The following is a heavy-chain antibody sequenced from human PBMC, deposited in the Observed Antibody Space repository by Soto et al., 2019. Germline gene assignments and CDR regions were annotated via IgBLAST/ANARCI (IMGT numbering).Heavy chain of an antibody. CDR1: GFPFSTYA. D-gene: IGHD3-3*01. CDR2: ITNSGGIT. Sequence: EVQLLESGGGLVQPGGSLRLSCAASGFPFSTYALNWVRQAPGKGLEWVSTITNSGGITYYADSVKGRFTISRDNSKNTLYLQMNSLRAEDTAVYYCARAFLGVAMPDDYWGQGTLVTVSS. CDR3: ARAFLGVAMPDDY. J-gene: IGHJ4*02. V-gene: IGHV3-23*01.